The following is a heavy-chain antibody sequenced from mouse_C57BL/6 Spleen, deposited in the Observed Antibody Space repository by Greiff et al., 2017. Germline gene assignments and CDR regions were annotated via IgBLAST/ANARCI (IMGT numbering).Heavy chain of an antibody. D-gene: IGHD2-4*01. J-gene: IGHJ4*01. Sequence: QVQLKESGPGLVAPSQSLSFTCTVSGFSLTSYGVSWVRQPPGKGLEWLGVIWGDGSTNYHSALISRLSISKDNSKSKVFIKLNRLHTDDTATYYCAKRGLRDDAMDYWGQGTSVTVSS. CDR3: AKRGLRDDAMDY. CDR1: GFSLTSYG. V-gene: IGHV2-3*01. CDR2: IWGDGST.